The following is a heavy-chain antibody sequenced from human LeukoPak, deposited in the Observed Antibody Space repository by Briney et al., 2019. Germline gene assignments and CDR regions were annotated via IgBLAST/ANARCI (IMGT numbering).Heavy chain of an antibody. CDR3: ARDLNY. CDR2: INHSGST. CDR1: GGSFSGYY. Sequence: SETLSLTCAVYGGSFSGYYWSWIRQPPGKGLEWIGEINHSGSTNYNPSLKSRVTISVDTSKNQFSLKLSSVTAADTAVYYCARDLNYWGQGTLVTVSS. V-gene: IGHV4-34*01. J-gene: IGHJ4*02.